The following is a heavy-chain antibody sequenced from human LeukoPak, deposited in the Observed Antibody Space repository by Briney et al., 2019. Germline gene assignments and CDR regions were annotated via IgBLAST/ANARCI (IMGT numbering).Heavy chain of an antibody. CDR2: FDPEDGET. J-gene: IGHJ4*02. Sequence: VASVKVSCKVSGYTLTELSIHWVRQAPGKGLEWMGGFDPEDGETIYAQKFQGRVTMTEDTSTDTAYMELSSLRSEDTAVYYCATWRLTNGWYVDYWGQGTLVTVSS. D-gene: IGHD6-19*01. CDR3: ATWRLTNGWYVDY. V-gene: IGHV1-24*01. CDR1: GYTLTELS.